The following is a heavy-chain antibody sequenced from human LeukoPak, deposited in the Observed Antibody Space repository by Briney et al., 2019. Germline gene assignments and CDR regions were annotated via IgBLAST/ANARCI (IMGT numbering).Heavy chain of an antibody. CDR3: AREFRTTTWSFDAFDL. CDR2: INPTSGAT. CDR1: GYTFTDYY. Sequence: ASVKVYCTASGYTFTDYYMHWVRQAPGQGLDWVGWINPTSGATNYAQKFQGRVTMTRDTSNNTSYMELSRLRSDDTAVYYCAREFRTTTWSFDAFDLWGQGTMGTVSS. J-gene: IGHJ3*01. D-gene: IGHD1/OR15-1a*01. V-gene: IGHV1-2*02.